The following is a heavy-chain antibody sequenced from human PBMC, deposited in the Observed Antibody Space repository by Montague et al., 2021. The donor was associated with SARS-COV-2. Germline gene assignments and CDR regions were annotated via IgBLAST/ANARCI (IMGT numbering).Heavy chain of an antibody. CDR2: IHHGGDT. CDR3: ARGVRVANRPDRFSYSLDV. Sequence: SEILSLTCDVNGTSLTDHYWTWLRQSPGGGLEWIGEIHHGGDTNYSPSLRSRVTISIDTSKPQSSLRLYSMTAADTAVYYCARGVRVANRPDRFSYSLDVWGRGTAVIVTS. D-gene: IGHD3-3*01. J-gene: IGHJ6*02. V-gene: IGHV4-34*01. CDR1: GTSLTDHY.